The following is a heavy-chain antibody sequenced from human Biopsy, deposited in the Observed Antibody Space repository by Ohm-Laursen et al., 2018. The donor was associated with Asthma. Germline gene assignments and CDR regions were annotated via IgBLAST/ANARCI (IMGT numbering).Heavy chain of an antibody. V-gene: IGHV1-3*04. CDR1: GYNFISFA. Sequence: ASVKVSCKASGYNFISFAIHWVRQAPGQRLGWMGWVNTGNGDTKYSQKFQGRVTITRDTSASTVYMELRSLRSEDTATYYCARTYYDFLTGQVKDVFGVWGQGTMVTVSS. J-gene: IGHJ3*01. D-gene: IGHD3-9*01. CDR3: ARTYYDFLTGQVKDVFGV. CDR2: VNTGNGDT.